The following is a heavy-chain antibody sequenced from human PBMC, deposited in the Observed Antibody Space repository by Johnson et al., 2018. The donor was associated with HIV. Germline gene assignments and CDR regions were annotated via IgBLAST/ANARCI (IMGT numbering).Heavy chain of an antibody. V-gene: IGHV3-30-3*01. CDR1: GFTFSSYA. CDR3: ARGRISMTVVDLRGGGFDI. Sequence: QVQLVESGGGVVQPGRSLRLSCAASGFTFSSYAMHWVRQAPGEGLEWVAVISSDGGAEYYADSVKGRFTISRDNSNNTLYLQMSSLRVEDTAVYVCARGRISMTVVDLRGGGFDIWGQGTKVTDSS. J-gene: IGHJ3*02. D-gene: IGHD3-22*01. CDR2: ISSDGGAE.